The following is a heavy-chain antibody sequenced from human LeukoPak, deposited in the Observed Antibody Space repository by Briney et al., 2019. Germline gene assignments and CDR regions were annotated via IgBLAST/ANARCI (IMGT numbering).Heavy chain of an antibody. V-gene: IGHV1-8*02. CDR1: GYTFTGYY. J-gene: IGHJ4*02. Sequence: ASVKVSCKASGYTFTGYYMHWVRQAPGQGLEWMGWINPNSGNTGYAQKFQGRVTMTRNTSISTAYMELSSLRSEDTAVYYCARQFGNYDILTGYYNPELGYWGQGTLVTVSS. CDR2: INPNSGNT. D-gene: IGHD3-9*01. CDR3: ARQFGNYDILTGYYNPELGY.